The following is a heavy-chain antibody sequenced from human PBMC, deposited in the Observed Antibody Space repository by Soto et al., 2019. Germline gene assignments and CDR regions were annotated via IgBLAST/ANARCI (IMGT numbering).Heavy chain of an antibody. CDR2: ISAYKGNT. V-gene: IGHV1-18*04. D-gene: IGHD3-22*01. CDR3: ATDYYDSSGGAGRCDR. CDR1: GYTFTSYG. Sequence: QVQLVQSGAEVKKHGDSVKVSCKASGYTFTSYGISCVRQAPGQGLEWMGWISAYKGNTNYAQRLQGRVTMNTATPTSSGYMGLRSLRSVSAAVYYCATDYYDSSGGAGRCDRWGKASQVTVPS. J-gene: IGHJ5*02.